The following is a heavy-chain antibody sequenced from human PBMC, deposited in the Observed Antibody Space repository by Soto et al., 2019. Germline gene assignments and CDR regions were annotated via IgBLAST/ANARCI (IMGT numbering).Heavy chain of an antibody. CDR1: GFTFPVYS. J-gene: IGHJ4*02. CDR3: GRDRTSGYIDF. V-gene: IGHV3-33*01. CDR2: TGHDGTFQ. D-gene: IGHD2-2*01. Sequence: QVQLVESGGGEVQPGRSLTLSCAASGFTFPVYSMHWVRQAPGKGLEWVAVTGHDGTFQFCADSVKGRFTVSRDNSGNTLYLRMNSLSAEDTAVYYCGRDRTSGYIDFWGQGTLVIVSS.